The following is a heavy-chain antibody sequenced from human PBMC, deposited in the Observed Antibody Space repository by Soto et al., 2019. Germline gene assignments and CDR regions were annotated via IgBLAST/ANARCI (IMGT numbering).Heavy chain of an antibody. D-gene: IGHD4-17*01. CDR1: GYTVSSYS. Sequence: PWGSLRISCAASGYTVSSYSMNWVRQAPGRGLEWVSYISSSSSTIYYADSVKGRFTISRDNAKNSLYLQMNSLRAEDTAVYYCARASVKYDAFDIWGQGTMVTVSS. CDR2: ISSSSSTI. CDR3: ARASVKYDAFDI. J-gene: IGHJ3*02. V-gene: IGHV3-48*01.